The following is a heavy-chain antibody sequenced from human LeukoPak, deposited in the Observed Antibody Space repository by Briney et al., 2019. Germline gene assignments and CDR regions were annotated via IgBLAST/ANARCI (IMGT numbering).Heavy chain of an antibody. CDR1: GGSIRSTSYY. Sequence: SETLSLTCTVSGGSIRSTSYYWGWIRQPPGKGLEWIGSIYYSGSTYYNPSLKSRVTISVDTSKNQFSLNLSSVTATDTAVYFCARLDRLPLWQLVPPGFDYWGQGTLVTVSS. D-gene: IGHD6-6*01. V-gene: IGHV4-39*01. J-gene: IGHJ4*02. CDR3: ARLDRLPLWQLVPPGFDY. CDR2: IYYSGST.